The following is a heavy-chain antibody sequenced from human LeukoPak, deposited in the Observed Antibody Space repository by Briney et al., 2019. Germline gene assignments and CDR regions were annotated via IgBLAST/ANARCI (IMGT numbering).Heavy chain of an antibody. D-gene: IGHD3-10*01. CDR3: AKDGNYYGSGWGGYFDY. V-gene: IGHV3-43D*03. CDR2: ISWDGGST. CDR1: GFTFDDYA. Sequence: GGSLRLSCAASGFTFDDYAMHWVRQAPGKCLEWVSLISWDGGSTYYADSVKGRFTISRDNSKNSLYLQMNSLRAEDTALYYCAKDGNYYGSGWGGYFDYWGQGTLVTVSS. J-gene: IGHJ4*02.